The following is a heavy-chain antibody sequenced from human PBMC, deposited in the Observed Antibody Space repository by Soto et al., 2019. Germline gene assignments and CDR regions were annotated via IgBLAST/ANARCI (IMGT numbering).Heavy chain of an antibody. D-gene: IGHD1-26*01. CDR3: ARDLAKGGGSAGFDY. Sequence: ASVKVSCKASGYTFTVYYMHWVRQAPGQGLEWMGWIKPKSGGTMYPQKYQGRVTMTWDTSISTAYMALTRLRSEDTSVYYCARDLAKGGGSAGFDYWGQGTLVTVSS. J-gene: IGHJ4*02. V-gene: IGHV1-2*02. CDR2: IKPKSGGT. CDR1: GYTFTVYY.